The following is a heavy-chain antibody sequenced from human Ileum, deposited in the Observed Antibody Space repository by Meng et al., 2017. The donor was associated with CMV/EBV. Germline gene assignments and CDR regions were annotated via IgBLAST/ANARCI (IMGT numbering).Heavy chain of an antibody. J-gene: IGHJ6*02. D-gene: IGHD4-23*01. CDR1: GFSFSSHG. V-gene: IGHV3-30*02. Sequence: GESLKISCAASGFSFSSHGMHWVRQAPGKGLEWVAFIRYDASYERYVDSVKGRFTISRDNSKNTLNLQMNSLRDEDTAVYYLAKEGGGGGNSGAGYGADVWGQGTTVTVSS. CDR2: IRYDASYE. CDR3: AKEGGGGGNSGAGYGADV.